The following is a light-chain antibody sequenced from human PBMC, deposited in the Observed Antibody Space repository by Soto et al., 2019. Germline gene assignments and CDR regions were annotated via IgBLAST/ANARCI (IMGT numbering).Light chain of an antibody. CDR2: EVS. Sequence: QPDLTQPPSASGASVQSVGISFTRTSRDVGGDNYVAWDPQHPGKAPKLMIYEVSTRPSGVPDRFSGSKSRNTASLTVSGLQAEDEADYYCSSYAGTNMKVFGTGTKVTVL. CDR1: SRDVGGDNY. V-gene: IGLV2-8*01. J-gene: IGLJ1*01. CDR3: SSYAGTNMKV.